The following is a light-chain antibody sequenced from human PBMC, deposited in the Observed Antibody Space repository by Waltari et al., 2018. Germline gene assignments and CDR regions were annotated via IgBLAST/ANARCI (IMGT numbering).Light chain of an antibody. CDR3: ASYTTSSTYVL. Sequence: QSALTQPASVSGSPGQSITISCTGTSSDVGGYNYASWHQQHPGKATKILIFNGSKRPSGVSTRFSGSKSGNTASLTISGLQAEDEAAYYCASYTTSSTYVLFGGGTTLTVL. CDR2: NGS. J-gene: IGLJ2*01. CDR1: SSDVGGYNY. V-gene: IGLV2-14*03.